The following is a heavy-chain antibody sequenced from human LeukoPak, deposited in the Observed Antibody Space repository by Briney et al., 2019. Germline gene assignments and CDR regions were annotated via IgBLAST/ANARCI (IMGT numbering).Heavy chain of an antibody. V-gene: IGHV3-30*02. CDR1: GFTSSDYV. CDR3: AKNYYASGSRDYFDY. Sequence: GGSLRLSCGASGFTSSDYVMHWVRQAPGKGLEWVAFIRYDASDKYYADSVKGRFTISRDNSKNTLYLQMNSLRVEDTAVYYCAKNYYASGSRDYFDYWGQGTLVTVSS. D-gene: IGHD3-10*01. J-gene: IGHJ4*02. CDR2: IRYDASDK.